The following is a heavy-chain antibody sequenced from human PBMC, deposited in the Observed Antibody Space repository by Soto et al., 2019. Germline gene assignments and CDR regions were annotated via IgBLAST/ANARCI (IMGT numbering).Heavy chain of an antibody. J-gene: IGHJ5*02. V-gene: IGHV1-3*04. CDR1: GYTFTDYA. D-gene: IGHD3-10*01. CDR2: INTGTGNT. Sequence: VPLVQSGAEVKKPGASVKVSCKTSGYTFTDYAMYWVRQAPGQRLEWMGWINTGTGNTKYSQKFQGRVTITRDTSASIVYMELSSLKSEDTGIYYCARDRSLRGRSWFDPWGQGTLVTVSS. CDR3: ARDRSLRGRSWFDP.